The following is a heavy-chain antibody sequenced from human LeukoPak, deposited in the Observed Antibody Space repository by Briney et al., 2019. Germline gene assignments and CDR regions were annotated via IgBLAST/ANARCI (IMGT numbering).Heavy chain of an antibody. V-gene: IGHV3-33*01. D-gene: IGHD3-10*01. J-gene: IGHJ4*02. Sequence: GRSLRVSCAASGFTFSNFGMHWVRQAPGKGLEWVAVIWYDGGNKYYADSVQGRFTISKDNSKNTLYLQMNSLRVEDTAVYYCARGDYYGSPFDYWGQGTLVTVSS. CDR2: IWYDGGNK. CDR1: GFTFSNFG. CDR3: ARGDYYGSPFDY.